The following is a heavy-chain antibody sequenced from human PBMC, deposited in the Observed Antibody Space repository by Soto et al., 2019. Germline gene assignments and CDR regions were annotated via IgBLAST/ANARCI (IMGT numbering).Heavy chain of an antibody. D-gene: IGHD3-10*01. V-gene: IGHV1-2*02. CDR3: ASRRFSLQINSFGEQRKRNYYYGMDV. J-gene: IGHJ6*02. CDR1: GYTFTGYY. CDR2: INPNSGGT. Sequence: ASVKVSCKASGYTFTGYYMHWVRQAPGQGLEWMGWINPNSGGTNYAQKFQGRVTMTRDTSISTAYMELSRLRSDDTAVYYCASRRFSLQINSFGEQRKRNYYYGMDVWGQGTTVTVSS.